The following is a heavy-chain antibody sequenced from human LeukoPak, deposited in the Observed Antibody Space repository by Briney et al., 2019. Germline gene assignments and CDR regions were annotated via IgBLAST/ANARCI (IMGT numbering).Heavy chain of an antibody. D-gene: IGHD6-13*01. J-gene: IGHJ3*02. CDR3: AREGIVADGTMDGFDI. CDR1: GGSISSGGYY. CDR2: IYYSGST. V-gene: IGHV4-31*03. Sequence: PSQTLSLTCTVSGGSISSGGYYWSWIRQHPGKGLEWIGYIYYSGSTYYNPSLKSRVTISVDTSKNQFSLKLSSVTAADTAVYFCAREGIVADGTMDGFDIWGQGTMVTVSS.